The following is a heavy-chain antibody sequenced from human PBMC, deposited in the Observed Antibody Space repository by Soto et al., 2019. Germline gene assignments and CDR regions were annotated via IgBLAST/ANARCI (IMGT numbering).Heavy chain of an antibody. J-gene: IGHJ4*02. CDR1: GGSFSGYY. Sequence: LQQWGAGLLKPSETLSLTCAVYGGSFSGYYWSWVRQPPGKGLEWIGEINPSGSTNYTPSLKRRVTMSGDTPKHQFSLTLTSVTAADTAVYYCARGRDGGAANWGQGTLVTVSS. V-gene: IGHV4-34*01. CDR3: ARGRDGGAAN. CDR2: INPSGST. D-gene: IGHD4-17*01.